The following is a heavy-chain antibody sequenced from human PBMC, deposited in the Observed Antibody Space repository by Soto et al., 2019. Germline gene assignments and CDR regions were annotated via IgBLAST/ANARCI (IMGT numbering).Heavy chain of an antibody. CDR1: NGSINTYY. CDR3: ARGPRGQLSGMDV. V-gene: IGHV4-4*07. J-gene: IGHJ6*02. D-gene: IGHD6-13*01. Sequence: ASETLSLTCTVTNGSINTYYWSWVRQPAGKGLEWIGRIFSSGTTDYNPSLKRRVTMSIDTSKNQLSLRLRSVTAADTAVYYCARGPRGQLSGMDVWGQGTTVTVSS. CDR2: IFSSGTT.